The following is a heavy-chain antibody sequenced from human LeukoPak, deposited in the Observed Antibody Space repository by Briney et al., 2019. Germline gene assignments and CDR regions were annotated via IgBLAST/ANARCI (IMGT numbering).Heavy chain of an antibody. V-gene: IGHV3-7*01. J-gene: IGHJ6*03. CDR1: GFTFSSYR. D-gene: IGHD4-11*01. CDR2: IKQDGSEK. CDR3: ARVRSNYLDYYYYYMDV. Sequence: PGGSLRLSCAASGFTFSSYRMSWVRQAPGKGLEWVANIKQDGSEKYYVDSVKGRFTISRDNAKNSLYLQMNSLRAEDTAVYYCARVRSNYLDYYYYYMDVWGKGTTVTVSS.